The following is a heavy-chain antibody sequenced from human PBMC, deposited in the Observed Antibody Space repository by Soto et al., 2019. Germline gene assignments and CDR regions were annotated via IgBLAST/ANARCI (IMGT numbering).Heavy chain of an antibody. CDR1: GFPFREFG. V-gene: IGHV3-33*05. D-gene: IGHD3-16*01. Sequence: QMQLVESGGGVVQPGRSLRLSCVASGFPFREFGMHWVRQAPGKGLEWVALISYDGSDYADSVKGRFTISRDDSRDTLLLHTDNLTPDYTGVYNCVRRWNYALDVWGQGTLVAVSS. CDR3: VRRWNYALDV. CDR2: ISYDGSD. J-gene: IGHJ4*02.